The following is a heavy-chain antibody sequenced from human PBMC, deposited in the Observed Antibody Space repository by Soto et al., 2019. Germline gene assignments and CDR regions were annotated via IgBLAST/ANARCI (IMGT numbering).Heavy chain of an antibody. D-gene: IGHD2-2*01. V-gene: IGHV4-34*01. CDR1: GGSFSGYY. CDR3: ARGTVVVPAAI. J-gene: IGHJ6*02. Sequence: PSEPLSLTCAVYGGSFSGYYWSWIRQPPGKGLEWIGEINHSGSTNYNPSLKSRVTISVDTSKNQFSLKLSSVTAADTAVYYCARGTVVVPAAIWGQGTTVTVSS. CDR2: INHSGST.